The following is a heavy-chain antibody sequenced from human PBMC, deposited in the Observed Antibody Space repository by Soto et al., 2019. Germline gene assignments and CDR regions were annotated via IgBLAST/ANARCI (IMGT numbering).Heavy chain of an antibody. V-gene: IGHV1-69*12. D-gene: IGHD6-25*01. J-gene: IGHJ6*02. Sequence: QVQLVQSGAEEKKPGSSVKVSCKASGGTFSRYAISWVRQAPGQGLEWMGGIIPIFGTANYAQKFQGRVTITADESTSTAYMELSSLRSEDTAVYYCARQGAALRDYYYGMDVWGQGTTVTVSS. CDR3: ARQGAALRDYYYGMDV. CDR2: IIPIFGTA. CDR1: GGTFSRYA.